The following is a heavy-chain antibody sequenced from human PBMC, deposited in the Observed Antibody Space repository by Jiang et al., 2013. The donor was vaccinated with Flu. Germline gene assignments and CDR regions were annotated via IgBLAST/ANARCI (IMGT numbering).Heavy chain of an antibody. V-gene: IGHV3-9*01. D-gene: IGHD5-18*01. CDR3: ARDRVGYSKSFDY. CDR1: GFTFDDYA. CDR2: ISWNGRII. Sequence: LVQPGRSLRLSCAASGFTFDDYAMHWVRQVPGKGLEWVSDISWNGRIINYADSVKGRFNISRDNAKNSLYLQMNSLRAEDTALYYCARDRVGYSKSFDYWGQGTPVTVSS. J-gene: IGHJ4*02.